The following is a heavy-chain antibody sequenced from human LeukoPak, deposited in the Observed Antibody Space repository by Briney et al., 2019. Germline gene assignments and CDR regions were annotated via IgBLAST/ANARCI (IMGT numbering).Heavy chain of an antibody. CDR2: IKQDGSEK. CDR3: VKVTWTVAGPY. CDR1: GFTFSNYW. V-gene: IGHV3-7*05. J-gene: IGHJ4*02. Sequence: GGSLRLSCAASGFTFSNYWMSWVRQAPGKGLEWVAHIKQDGSEKYYVDSVKGRFTNSRDNAKNSLYLQMNSLRAEDTALYYCVKVTWTVAGPYWGQGTLVTVSS. D-gene: IGHD6-19*01.